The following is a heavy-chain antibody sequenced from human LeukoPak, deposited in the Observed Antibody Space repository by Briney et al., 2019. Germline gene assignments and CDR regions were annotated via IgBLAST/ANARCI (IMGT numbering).Heavy chain of an antibody. CDR2: IYTSGST. CDR3: AREGLAAAVRYYGMDV. D-gene: IGHD6-13*01. Sequence: SETLSPTCTVSGGSISSYYWSWIRQPAGKGLEWIGRIYTSGSTNYNPSLKSRVTMSVDTSKNQFSLKLSSVTAADTAVYYCAREGLAAAVRYYGMDVWGQGTTVTVSS. J-gene: IGHJ6*02. CDR1: GGSISSYY. V-gene: IGHV4-4*07.